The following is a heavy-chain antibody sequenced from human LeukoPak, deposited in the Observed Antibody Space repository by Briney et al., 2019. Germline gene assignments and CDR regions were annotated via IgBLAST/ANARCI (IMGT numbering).Heavy chain of an antibody. CDR3: AKDLGMIVVVSPVGY. Sequence: PGGSLRLSSAASGFTFSSYSMNWVRQAPGKGLEWVSYISSSSSTTYYADSVKGRFTISRDNSKNTLYLQMNSLRAEDTAVYYCAKDLGMIVVVSPVGYWGQGTLVTVSS. CDR1: GFTFSSYS. D-gene: IGHD3-22*01. J-gene: IGHJ4*02. CDR2: ISSSSSTT. V-gene: IGHV3-48*01.